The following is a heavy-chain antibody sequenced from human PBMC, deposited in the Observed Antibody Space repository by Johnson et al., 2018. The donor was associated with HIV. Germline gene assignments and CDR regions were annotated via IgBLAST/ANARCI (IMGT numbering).Heavy chain of an antibody. CDR2: ISSNGGST. D-gene: IGHD3-16*02. V-gene: IGHV3-64*01. J-gene: IGHJ3*02. CDR3: AREIPYDYVWGSYRPGAFDI. Sequence: VQLVESGGGVVQPGRSLRLSCTASGFTFSDYYMSWIRQAPGKGLEYVSAISSNGGSTYYANSVKGRFTISRDNSKNTLYLQMGSLRAEDMAVYYCAREIPYDYVWGSYRPGAFDIWGQGTMVTVSS. CDR1: GFTFSDYY.